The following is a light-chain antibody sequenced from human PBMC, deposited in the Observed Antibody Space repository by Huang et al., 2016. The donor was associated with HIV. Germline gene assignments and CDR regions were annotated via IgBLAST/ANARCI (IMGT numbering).Light chain of an antibody. CDR1: QTISTW. J-gene: IGKJ2*01. Sequence: DIQMTQSPSTLSASVGDSVSLPCRASQTISTWLAWYQQKPGKAPKRLIYKASILESGVPSRFSGSGSGTEFTLTISSLQPDDFATYYCQQYNGYSYTFGQGTKLEIK. V-gene: IGKV1-5*03. CDR2: KAS. CDR3: QQYNGYSYT.